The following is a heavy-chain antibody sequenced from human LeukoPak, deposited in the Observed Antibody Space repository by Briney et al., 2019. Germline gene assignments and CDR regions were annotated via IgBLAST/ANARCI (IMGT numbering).Heavy chain of an antibody. V-gene: IGHV4-59*01. D-gene: IGHD4-23*01. J-gene: IGHJ3*02. CDR2: IYYSGST. CDR3: ARVVGNSAAFDI. CDR1: GGSISSYY. Sequence: SETLSLTCTVSGGSISSYYWSWIRQPPGKGLEWIGYIYYSGSTNYNPSLKSRVTISADTSKNQFSLKLSSVTAADTAVYYCARVVGNSAAFDIWGQGTMVTVSS.